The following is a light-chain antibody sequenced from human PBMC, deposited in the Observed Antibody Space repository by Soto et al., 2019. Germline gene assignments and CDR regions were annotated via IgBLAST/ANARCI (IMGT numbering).Light chain of an antibody. CDR3: QQYGSSLYT. V-gene: IGKV3-20*01. J-gene: IGKJ2*01. CDR2: GAS. Sequence: DIVMTQSPDSLAVSPGERATLSCRASQSVSSSYLAWYQQKPGQAPRLLIYGASSRATGIPDRFSGSGSGTDFTLTISRLEPEDFAVYYCQQYGSSLYTFGQGTKLEIK. CDR1: QSVSSSY.